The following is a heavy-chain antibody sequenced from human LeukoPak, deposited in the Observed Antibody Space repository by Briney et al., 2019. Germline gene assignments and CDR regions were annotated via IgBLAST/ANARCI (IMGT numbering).Heavy chain of an antibody. CDR3: AKDLRDGYNYWNYFDY. CDR1: GFTFSSYA. V-gene: IGHV3-23*01. Sequence: GGSLRLSCAASGFTFSSYAMSWVRQAPGKGLEWVSAISGSGGSTYYADAVKGRFTISRDNSKNTLYLQMNSLRGEDAAVYYCAKDLRDGYNYWNYFDYWGQGTLVTVYS. J-gene: IGHJ4*02. D-gene: IGHD5-24*01. CDR2: ISGSGGST.